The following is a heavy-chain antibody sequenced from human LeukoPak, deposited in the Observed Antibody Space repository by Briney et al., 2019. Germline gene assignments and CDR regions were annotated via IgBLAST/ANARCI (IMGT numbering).Heavy chain of an antibody. D-gene: IGHD1-1*01. Sequence: ASVKVSCKASRYSFIAYYVHWVRQAPGQGLEWMGWINPNNDSTRYAQKLQGRVTMTRDTSISTAYMDLSRLTSDDTAVYYCAAQTGTTDDAFDIWGQGTRLSVS. V-gene: IGHV1-2*02. CDR3: AAQTGTTDDAFDI. CDR1: RYSFIAYY. J-gene: IGHJ3*02. CDR2: INPNNDST.